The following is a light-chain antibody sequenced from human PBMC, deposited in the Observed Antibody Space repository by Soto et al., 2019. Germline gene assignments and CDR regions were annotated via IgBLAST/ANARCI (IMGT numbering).Light chain of an antibody. J-gene: IGLJ3*02. Sequence: QSVLTHPASVSGSPGQSITISCTGTSSDVGGYNYVSWYQQHPGKAPKLMIYEVSNRPSGVSNRFSGSKSGNTASLTISGLQAEDEADDYCSSYTSSSTRVFGGGTKLTVL. V-gene: IGLV2-14*01. CDR3: SSYTSSSTRV. CDR1: SSDVGGYNY. CDR2: EVS.